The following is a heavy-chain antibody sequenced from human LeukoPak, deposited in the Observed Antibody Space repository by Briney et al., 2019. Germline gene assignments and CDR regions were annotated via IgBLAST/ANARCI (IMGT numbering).Heavy chain of an antibody. CDR1: GDSMTNYY. Sequence: PSETLSLTCTVSGDSMTNYYWNWIRQPPGKGLEWIGYIHHSGTTNYNPSLKSRVTISVDTSKNQYSLKLSSVTAADPAVYYCARDGVAGGFDYWGQGTLVTVSS. V-gene: IGHV4-59*01. CDR3: ARDGVAGGFDY. D-gene: IGHD6-19*01. CDR2: IHHSGTT. J-gene: IGHJ4*02.